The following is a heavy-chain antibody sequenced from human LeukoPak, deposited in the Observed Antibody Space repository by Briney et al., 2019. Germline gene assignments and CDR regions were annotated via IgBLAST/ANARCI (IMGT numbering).Heavy chain of an antibody. J-gene: IGHJ4*02. CDR1: GYSFTSYD. Sequence: ASVKVSCKASGYSFTSYDINWVRQATGQGLEWMGWMNPNSDNTGYAQKFQGRVTITRDTSISTAYMELSSLRSEDTAVYYCARRSDYYDSSAYFYWGQGTLVTVSS. CDR2: MNPNSDNT. D-gene: IGHD3-22*01. CDR3: ARRSDYYDSSAYFY. V-gene: IGHV1-8*01.